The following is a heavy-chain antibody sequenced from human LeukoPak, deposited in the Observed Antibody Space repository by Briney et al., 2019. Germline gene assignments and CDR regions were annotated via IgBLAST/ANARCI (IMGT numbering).Heavy chain of an antibody. CDR2: ISAYNGNT. V-gene: IGHV1-18*01. J-gene: IGHJ4*02. CDR1: GYTFTSYS. Sequence: ASVKVSCKASGYTFTSYSISWVRQAPGQGLEWMGWISAYNGNTNYAQKLQGRVTMTTDTSTSTAYMELRSLRSDDTAVYYCARDEWELLPSDYWGQGTLVTVSS. D-gene: IGHD1-26*01. CDR3: ARDEWELLPSDY.